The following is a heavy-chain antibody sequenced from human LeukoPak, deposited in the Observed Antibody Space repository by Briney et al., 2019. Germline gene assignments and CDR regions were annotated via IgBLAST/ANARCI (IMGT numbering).Heavy chain of an antibody. V-gene: IGHV1-18*01. CDR2: ISGYNGNT. CDR1: GYTFTSYG. J-gene: IGHJ4*02. Sequence: ASVKVSCKASGYTFTSYGISWVRQAPGQGLEWMGWISGYNGNTNYAQKLQGRVTMTTDTSTSTAYMELRSLRADDAAVYYCARDQLGRAVDYWGQGTLITVSS. CDR3: ARDQLGRAVDY. D-gene: IGHD6-6*01.